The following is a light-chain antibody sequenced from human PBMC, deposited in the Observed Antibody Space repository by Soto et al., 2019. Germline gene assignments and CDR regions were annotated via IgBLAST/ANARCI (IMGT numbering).Light chain of an antibody. CDR2: DDT. CDR3: CLSVGGTTYV. CDR1: VCV. Sequence: QSAMTQTASVSGSPGQSITISCTETVCVVSGYQQHPGKVRKLIIYDDTKRPSGVSSRFSGSKSGKTASLTISRLHTEEQADYYCCLSVGGTTYVFGTGTKVTVL. V-gene: IGLV2-23*01. J-gene: IGLJ1*01.